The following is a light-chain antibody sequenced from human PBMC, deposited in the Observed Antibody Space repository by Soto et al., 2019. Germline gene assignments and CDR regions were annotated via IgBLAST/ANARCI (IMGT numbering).Light chain of an antibody. J-gene: IGKJ2*01. CDR2: GAS. CDR1: QSVSSNS. CDR3: YEYGGPPRT. Sequence: EIVLTQSPYTLSLSPGERATLSCRASQSVSSNSAAWYQQKPGQAPRLLIYGASNRVTGIPDRFTGSGSGTEFTFTGTRLEHEDFGGYHCYEYGGPPRTFGQGTKLEIK. V-gene: IGKV3-20*01.